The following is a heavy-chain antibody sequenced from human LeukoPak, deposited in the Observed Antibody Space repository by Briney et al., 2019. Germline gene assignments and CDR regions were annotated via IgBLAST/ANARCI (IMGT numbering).Heavy chain of an antibody. V-gene: IGHV4-61*02. CDR2: IYTSGST. CDR3: ARDSGYDDRVVDY. J-gene: IGHJ4*02. D-gene: IGHD5-12*01. CDR1: GGSISSGSYY. Sequence: SETLSLTCTVSGGSISSGSYYWSWIRQPAGNGLEWIGRIYTSGSTNYNPSLKSRVTISVDTSKNQFSLKLSSVTAADTAVYYCARDSGYDDRVVDYWGQGTLVTVSS.